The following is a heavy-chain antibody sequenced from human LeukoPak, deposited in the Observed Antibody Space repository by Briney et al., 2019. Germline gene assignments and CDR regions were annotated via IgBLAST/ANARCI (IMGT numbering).Heavy chain of an antibody. CDR3: ARAVAGCLWY. CDR1: GGSRRACW. Sequence: SYTLSLTCAVYGGSRRACWGSWILQPPAEWLEWIGEINHSGSTNYNPSLKSRVTISVDTSKNQFSLKLSSVTAADTAVYYCARAVAGCLWYWGQGTLVTVSS. D-gene: IGHD6-19*01. CDR2: INHSGST. J-gene: IGHJ4*02. V-gene: IGHV4-34*01.